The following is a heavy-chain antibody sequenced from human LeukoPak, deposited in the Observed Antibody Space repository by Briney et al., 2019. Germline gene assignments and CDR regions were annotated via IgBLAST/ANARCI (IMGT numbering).Heavy chain of an antibody. V-gene: IGHV4-34*01. Sequence: SETLSLTCAVYGGSFSGYYWSWIRQPPGKGLEWIGEINHSGSTNYNPSLMSRVTISVDTSKNQFSLKLSSVTAADTAVYYCARGRPYYYDSSGYSPCDYWGQGTLVTVSS. J-gene: IGHJ4*02. CDR2: INHSGST. CDR3: ARGRPYYYDSSGYSPCDY. D-gene: IGHD3-22*01. CDR1: GGSFSGYY.